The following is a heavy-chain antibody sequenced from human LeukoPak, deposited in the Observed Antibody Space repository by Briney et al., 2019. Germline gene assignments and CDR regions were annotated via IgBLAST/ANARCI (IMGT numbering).Heavy chain of an antibody. D-gene: IGHD3-22*01. J-gene: IGHJ3*02. CDR2: IKGDGSLK. CDR1: GFTFSRYW. Sequence: GGSLRLSCAASGFTFSRYWMIWVRQTPGKGLEWVANIKGDGSLKYYQESVRGRFTISRDNADNSLYLQMNSLSAGDTAVYYCARDSNYRDRSIYYDVFDIWGQGTKVTVSS. CDR3: ARDSNYRDRSIYYDVFDI. V-gene: IGHV3-7*01.